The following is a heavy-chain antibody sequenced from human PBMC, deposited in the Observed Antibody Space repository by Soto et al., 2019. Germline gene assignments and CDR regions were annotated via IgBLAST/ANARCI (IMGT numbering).Heavy chain of an antibody. J-gene: IGHJ5*02. Sequence: EVQLVESGGGLVQPGESLRLSCAASGFTFSSYWMHWVRQAPGKGLVWVSRINSDGSRTNYADSVKGRFTVSRDNAKNTQYLQMNSLRAEDTAVYYCARVSTGSWNWFDPWGQGTLVTVSS. CDR2: INSDGSRT. D-gene: IGHD6-13*01. CDR1: GFTFSSYW. CDR3: ARVSTGSWNWFDP. V-gene: IGHV3-74*01.